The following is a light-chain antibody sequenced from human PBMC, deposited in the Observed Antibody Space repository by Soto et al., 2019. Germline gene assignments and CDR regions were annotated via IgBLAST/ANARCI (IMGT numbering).Light chain of an antibody. Sequence: QSALTQPPSVSGAPGQRVTISCTGSSSNIGTGYDVHWYQQLPGTAPKLLIYGNNNRPSGVPDRFSGSKSGTSASLAITGLQAEDEADYYCQSYDSSWDVVFGGGTKVTVL. CDR3: QSYDSSWDVV. V-gene: IGLV1-40*01. J-gene: IGLJ2*01. CDR2: GNN. CDR1: SSNIGTGYD.